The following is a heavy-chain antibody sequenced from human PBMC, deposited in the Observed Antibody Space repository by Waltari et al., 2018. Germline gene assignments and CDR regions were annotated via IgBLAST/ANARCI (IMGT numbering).Heavy chain of an antibody. CDR1: GFTFSTYG. J-gene: IGHJ6*02. CDR3: TGWGGMNV. D-gene: IGHD1-26*01. Sequence: EVQLVESGGDLVQPGGSLILSCEASGFTFSTYGMSWVRQAPGKGREWVAHIKEDGSQKYYGESAKGRFTITRDNAKNSLYLQMSSLRGEDTAVYYCTGWGGMNVWGQGTTVTVSS. CDR2: IKEDGSQK. V-gene: IGHV3-7*03.